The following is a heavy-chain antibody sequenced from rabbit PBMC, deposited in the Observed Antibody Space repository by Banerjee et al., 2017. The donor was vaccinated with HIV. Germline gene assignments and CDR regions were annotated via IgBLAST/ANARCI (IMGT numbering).Heavy chain of an antibody. CDR3: ARGYPGYAGYGYLDL. Sequence: QSLEESGGGLVKPGASLTLTCKASGFPFSSDYDMCWVRQAPGKGLEWIGIIYPGYASTDYASWVNGRFTFSLDNAQNTVFLQMTSLTAADTATYFCARGYPGYAGYGYLDLWGPGTLVTVS. J-gene: IGHJ4*01. CDR2: IYPGYAST. D-gene: IGHD7-1*01. CDR1: GFPFSSDYD. V-gene: IGHV1S40*01.